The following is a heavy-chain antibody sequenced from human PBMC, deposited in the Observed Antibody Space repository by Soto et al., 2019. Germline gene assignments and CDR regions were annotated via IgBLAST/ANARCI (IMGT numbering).Heavy chain of an antibody. J-gene: IGHJ6*03. CDR1: GDRVSSNSAA. CDR3: ARDFVYSSSWAVGYYYYYMDV. V-gene: IGHV6-1*01. D-gene: IGHD6-6*01. CDR2: TYYRSKWYN. Sequence: KQSQTLSLPCAISGDRVSSNSAAWNWIRQSPSRGLEWLGRTYYRSKWYNDYAVSVKSRITINPDTSKNQFSLQLNSVTPEDTAVYYCARDFVYSSSWAVGYYYYYMDVWGKGTTVTVSS.